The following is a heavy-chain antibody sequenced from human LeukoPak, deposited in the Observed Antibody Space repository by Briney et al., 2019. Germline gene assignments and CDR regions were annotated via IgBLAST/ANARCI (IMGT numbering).Heavy chain of an antibody. CDR2: INSDGSRT. CDR1: GFTFSSYW. Sequence: GGSLRLSCAASGFTFSSYWMHWVRQAPGKGLVWVSHINSDGSRTNFADSVKGRFTISRDNSKNTLYLQMNSLRAEDTAVYYCAKDITAMVPIWGQGTMVTVSS. CDR3: AKDITAMVPI. J-gene: IGHJ3*02. V-gene: IGHV3-74*01. D-gene: IGHD5-18*01.